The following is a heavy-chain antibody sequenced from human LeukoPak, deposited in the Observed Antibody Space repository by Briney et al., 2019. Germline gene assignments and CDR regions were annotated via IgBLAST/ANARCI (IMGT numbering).Heavy chain of an antibody. V-gene: IGHV3-23*01. D-gene: IGHD3-10*02. CDR3: AELGITMIGGV. J-gene: IGHJ6*04. CDR2: FSDNGDGI. CDR1: GFTITTYA. Sequence: GGSLRLSCLASGFTITTYAMNWVRQAPGKGLEWVSGFSDNGDGIHYADSVKDRFTISRDIPKNSLYLQMNSLRAEDTAVYYCAELGITMIGGVWGKGTTVTISS.